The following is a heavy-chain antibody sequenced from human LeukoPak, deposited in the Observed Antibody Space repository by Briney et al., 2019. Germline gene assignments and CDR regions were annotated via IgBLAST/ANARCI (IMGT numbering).Heavy chain of an antibody. Sequence: GGSLRLSCAASGFTFSSYAMSWVRQAPGKGLEWVAVIWYDGSNKYYADSVKGRFTISRDNSKNTLYLQMNSLRAEDTAVYYCAREAGYYDSSGFFPRLDYWGQGTLVTVSS. CDR3: AREAGYYDSSGFFPRLDY. J-gene: IGHJ4*02. CDR2: IWYDGSNK. CDR1: GFTFSSYA. D-gene: IGHD3-22*01. V-gene: IGHV3-33*08.